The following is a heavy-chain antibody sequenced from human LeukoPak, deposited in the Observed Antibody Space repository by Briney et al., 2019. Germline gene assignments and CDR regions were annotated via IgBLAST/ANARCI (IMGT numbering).Heavy chain of an antibody. CDR2: ISGSGGST. J-gene: IGHJ4*02. CDR1: GFTFSSYA. D-gene: IGHD2-2*01. Sequence: PGGSLRLSCAASGFTFSSYAMSWVRQAPGKGLEWVSAISGSGGSTYYADSVKGRFTISRDNPKNTLYLQMNSLRAEDTAVYYCAKDGYIVVVPAATGLDYWGQGTLVTVSS. V-gene: IGHV3-23*01. CDR3: AKDGYIVVVPAATGLDY.